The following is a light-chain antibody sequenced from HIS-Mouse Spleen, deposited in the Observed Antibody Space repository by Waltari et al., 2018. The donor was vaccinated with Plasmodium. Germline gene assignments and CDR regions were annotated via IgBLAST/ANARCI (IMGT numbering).Light chain of an antibody. J-gene: IGKJ3*01. V-gene: IGKV1-33*01. CDR3: QQYDNLPPLFT. CDR2: DAS. CDR1: QDISNY. Sequence: DIQMTQSPSSLSASVGDRVTVTCQASQDISNYLNWYQQKPGKDPKLLIYDASNLETGVPSRFSGSGSGTDFTFTISSLQPEDIATYYCQQYDNLPPLFTFGPGTKVDIK.